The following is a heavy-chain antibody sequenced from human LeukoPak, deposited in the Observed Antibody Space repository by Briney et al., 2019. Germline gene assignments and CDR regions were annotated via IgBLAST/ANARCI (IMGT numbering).Heavy chain of an antibody. CDR1: GFTFTTYA. V-gene: IGHV3-23*01. CDR2: ILTSDGNP. J-gene: IGHJ4*02. Sequence: GGSLRLSCAASGFTFTTYAMNWVRQAPGKGLEWLSSILTSDGNPYFADSVKGRFTISRDNSKNTVDLQMNSLRAEDTAVYYCARTSGWYPYFDYWGQGTLVTVSS. CDR3: ARTSGWYPYFDY. D-gene: IGHD6-19*01.